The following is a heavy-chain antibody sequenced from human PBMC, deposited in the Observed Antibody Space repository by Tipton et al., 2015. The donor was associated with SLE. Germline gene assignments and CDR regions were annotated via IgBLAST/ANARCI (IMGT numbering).Heavy chain of an antibody. CDR1: GGSISSSSYY. V-gene: IGHV4-39*01. D-gene: IGHD6-13*01. CDR2: IYYSGST. J-gene: IGHJ4*02. Sequence: TLSLTCTVSGGSISSSSYYWGWIRQPPGKGLEWIGSIYYSGSTYYNPSLKSRVTISVDTSKNEISLRVTSVTAADTAVYYCARGPLTIEIPAAGVIDYWGQGTLVTVSS. CDR3: ARGPLTIEIPAAGVIDY.